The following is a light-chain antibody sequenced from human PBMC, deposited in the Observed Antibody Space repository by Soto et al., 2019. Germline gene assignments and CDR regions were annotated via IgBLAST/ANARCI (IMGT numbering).Light chain of an antibody. CDR3: FSFTGRYSLL. CDR2: DVY. CDR1: NSDVGSYNS. V-gene: IGLV2-11*01. J-gene: IGLJ2*01. Sequence: QSALTQPRSVSGSPGQSVTISCTGTNSDVGSYNSVSWYQQHPGKAPELLISDVYQRPSGVPDRFSGSKSGNTASLTISGLQAEDEADYYCFSFTGRYSLLFGGGTKLTVL.